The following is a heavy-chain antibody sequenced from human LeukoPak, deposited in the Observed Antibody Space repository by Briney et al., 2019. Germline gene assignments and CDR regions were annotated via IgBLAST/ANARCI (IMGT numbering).Heavy chain of an antibody. V-gene: IGHV3-7*01. D-gene: IGHD6-19*01. CDR1: GFTFSSYW. CDR2: IKQDGSEK. CDR3: AREERLRGTAVAGSDAFDI. J-gene: IGHJ3*02. Sequence: GGSLRLSCAASGFTFSSYWMSWVRQAPGKGLEWVANIKQDGSEKYYVDSVKGRFTISRDNAKNSLYLQMNSLRAEDTAVYYCAREERLRGTAVAGSDAFDIWGQGTMVTVSS.